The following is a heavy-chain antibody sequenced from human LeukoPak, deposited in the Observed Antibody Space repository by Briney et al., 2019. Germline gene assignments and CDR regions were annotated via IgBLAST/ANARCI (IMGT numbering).Heavy chain of an antibody. CDR2: IWYDGSNK. J-gene: IGHJ4*02. CDR1: GFTFSSYG. V-gene: IGHV3-33*01. D-gene: IGHD3-3*01. CDR3: ARAQRDFWSGYHYFDY. Sequence: GGSLRLSCAASGFTFSSYGKHWVRQAPGKGLEWEAVIWYDGSNKYYADSVKGRFTISRDNSKNTLYLQMNSLRAEDTAVYYRARAQRDFWSGYHYFDYWGQGTLVTVSS.